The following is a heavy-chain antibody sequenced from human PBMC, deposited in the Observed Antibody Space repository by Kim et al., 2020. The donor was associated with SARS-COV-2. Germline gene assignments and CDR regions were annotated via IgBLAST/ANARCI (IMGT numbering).Heavy chain of an antibody. CDR1: GGSISSSSYY. CDR2: NYYSGNT. D-gene: IGHD3-22*01. Sequence: SETLSLTCTVSGGSISSSSYYWGWIRQPPGKGLERIGSNYYSGNTLYNPSLKDPVTISVDPCKNQFSLKPSSGTAADPAVYYRARGHYTSSSRDAFDIWGQGTMVTVSS. CDR3: ARGHYTSSSRDAFDI. J-gene: IGHJ3*02. V-gene: IGHV4-39*07.